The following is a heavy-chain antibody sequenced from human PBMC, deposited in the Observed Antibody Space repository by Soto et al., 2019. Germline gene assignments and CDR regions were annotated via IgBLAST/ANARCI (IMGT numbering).Heavy chain of an antibody. CDR2: IWYDGSNE. V-gene: IGHV3-33*01. J-gene: IGHJ6*02. Sequence: GGSLRLSCVASGFTFSSYGMHWVRQAPGKGLEWVGVIWYDGSNEYYADSVKGRFTIARDNSKDTLYLQMNSLRVEDTAVYHCARDFSMVTPHGSYYYGMDVWGQGTTVTVSS. CDR1: GFTFSSYG. CDR3: ARDFSMVTPHGSYYYGMDV. D-gene: IGHD2-21*02.